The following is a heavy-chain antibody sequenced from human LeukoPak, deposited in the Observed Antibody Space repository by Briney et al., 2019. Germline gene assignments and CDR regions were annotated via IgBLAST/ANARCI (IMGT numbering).Heavy chain of an antibody. D-gene: IGHD3-10*01. Sequence: GGSLRLSCTVSGFTVSINSMSWVRQAPGKGLEWVSFIYSGGNTHYSDSVKGRFTISRDNSKNTLYLQMHSLRAEDTAVYYCARDHSVGDIAWWFDPWGQGTLVSVSS. CDR3: ARDHSVGDIAWWFDP. V-gene: IGHV3-53*01. CDR2: IYSGGNT. CDR1: GFTVSINS. J-gene: IGHJ5*02.